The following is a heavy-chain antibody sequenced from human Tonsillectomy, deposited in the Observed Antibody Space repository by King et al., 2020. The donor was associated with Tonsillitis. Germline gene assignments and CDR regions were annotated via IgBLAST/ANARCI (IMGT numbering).Heavy chain of an antibody. CDR1: GFTFSSYA. J-gene: IGHJ5*02. Sequence: VQLVESGGGVVQPGRSLRLSCAASGFTFSSYAMHWVRQAPGKGLEWVAVISYDGSNKYYADSAKGRFTISRDNSKNTLYLQMNSLRAEDTAVYYCARGSTYYYDSSGYIGNWFDPWGQGTLVTVSS. D-gene: IGHD3-22*01. CDR2: ISYDGSNK. CDR3: ARGSTYYYDSSGYIGNWFDP. V-gene: IGHV3-30*04.